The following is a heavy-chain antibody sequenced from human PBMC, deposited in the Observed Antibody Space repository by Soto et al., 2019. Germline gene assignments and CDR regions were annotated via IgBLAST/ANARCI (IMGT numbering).Heavy chain of an antibody. V-gene: IGHV3-66*01. J-gene: IGHJ4*02. CDR1: GFTVSSNY. CDR2: VYIGGNT. CDR3: AGSVGGGFDY. Sequence: PGGSLRLSCAASGFTVSSNYMSWFRQAPGKGLEWVSVVYIGGNTYYAESVEDRFTISRDNFQNMLYLQMNSLRAEDTAVYYCAGSVGGGFDYWGQGTLVTVSS. D-gene: IGHD3-16*01.